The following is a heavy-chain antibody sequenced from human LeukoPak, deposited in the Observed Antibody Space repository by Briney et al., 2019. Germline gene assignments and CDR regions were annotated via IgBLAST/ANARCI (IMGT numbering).Heavy chain of an antibody. Sequence: GESLKISCKGSGYSFSSYWIGWVRQMPGKGLEWMGVIYPSDSDTRYSPSFQGQVTISADKSIGTAYLQWSSLKASDTAMYYCATNIYGSYDYFDHWGRGTLVTVSS. V-gene: IGHV5-51*01. CDR1: GYSFSSYW. D-gene: IGHD5-18*01. CDR2: IYPSDSDT. CDR3: ATNIYGSYDYFDH. J-gene: IGHJ4*02.